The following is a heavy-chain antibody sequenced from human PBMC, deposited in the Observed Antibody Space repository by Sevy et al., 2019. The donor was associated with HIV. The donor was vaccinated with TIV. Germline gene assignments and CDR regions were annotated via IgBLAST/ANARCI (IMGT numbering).Heavy chain of an antibody. J-gene: IGHJ6*02. CDR1: GFTFSSYA. CDR3: ARSGYVVVPAATTAMVTHYYYGMDV. Sequence: GGSLRLSCAASGFTFSSYAMHWVRQAPGKGLEWVAVISYDGSNKYYADSVKGRFTISRENSKKTLYLQMNSLRAEDTAVYYCARSGYVVVPAATTAMVTHYYYGMDVWGQGTTVTVSS. CDR2: ISYDGSNK. D-gene: IGHD2-2*01. V-gene: IGHV3-30*04.